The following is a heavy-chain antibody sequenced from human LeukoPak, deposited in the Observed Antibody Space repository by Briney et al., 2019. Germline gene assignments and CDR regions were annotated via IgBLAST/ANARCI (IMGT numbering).Heavy chain of an antibody. J-gene: IGHJ6*02. D-gene: IGHD3-3*01. CDR1: GFTFSSYW. V-gene: IGHV3-74*01. CDR3: ARGGTYYDFWRAMDV. CDR2: INSDGSST. Sequence: GSLRLSCAASGFTFSSYWMHWVRQAPGKGLVWVSRINSDGSSTSYADSVKGRFTISRDNAKNTLYLQMNSLRAEDTAVYYCARGGTYYDFWRAMDVWGQGTTVTVSS.